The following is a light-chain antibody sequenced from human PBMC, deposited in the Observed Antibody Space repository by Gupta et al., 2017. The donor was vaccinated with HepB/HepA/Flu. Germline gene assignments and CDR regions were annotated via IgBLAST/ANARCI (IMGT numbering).Light chain of an antibody. J-gene: IGLJ2*01. CDR3: GSYTSSNTLV. Sequence: QSALTQPASLYGSPGQSITISCPGTSSDIGGYNYVSWYQQHPGKAPKLIIFDVSYRPSGVSSRFSGSKSGTTASLTISGLQAEDEADYHCGSYTSSNTLVFGGGTKLTVL. CDR2: DVS. V-gene: IGLV2-14*03. CDR1: SSDIGGYNY.